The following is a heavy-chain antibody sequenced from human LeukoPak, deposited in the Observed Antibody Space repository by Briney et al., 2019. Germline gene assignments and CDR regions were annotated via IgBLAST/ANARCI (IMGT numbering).Heavy chain of an antibody. CDR2: IYHSGST. D-gene: IGHD3-9*01. V-gene: IGHV4-38-2*02. CDR1: GYSNSSGYY. J-gene: IGHJ3*02. Sequence: PSETLSLTCTVSGYSNSSGYYWGWVRQPPGKGLEWIGSIYHSGSTYYNPSLKSRVTISVDTSKNQFSLKLSSVTAADTAVYYCALDILTGYYKDVEGNDAFDIWGQGTMVTVSS. CDR3: ALDILTGYYKDVEGNDAFDI.